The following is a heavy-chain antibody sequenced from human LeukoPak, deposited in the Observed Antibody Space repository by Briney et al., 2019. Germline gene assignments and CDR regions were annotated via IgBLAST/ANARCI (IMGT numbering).Heavy chain of an antibody. V-gene: IGHV3-23*01. J-gene: IGHJ4*02. CDR1: GFMFSSYA. D-gene: IGHD2-15*01. CDR3: AKGTSSSCYSAPNY. CDR2: ISGPGEFT. Sequence: GGSLRLSCAASGFMFSSYAMTWVRQAPGKGLEWVSSISGPGEFTYYAESVKGRCTISRDNPENTVYLQMNRLRAEDTAVYYCAKGTSSSCYSAPNYWGQGTLVTVSS.